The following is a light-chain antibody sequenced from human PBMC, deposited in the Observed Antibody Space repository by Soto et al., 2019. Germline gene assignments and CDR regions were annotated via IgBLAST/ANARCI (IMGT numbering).Light chain of an antibody. CDR2: AAS. CDR1: QSISSY. J-gene: IGKJ1*01. CDR3: LQADSFPWT. V-gene: IGKV1-39*01. Sequence: DIQMTQSPSSLSASVGDRVTITCRASQSISSYLNWYQQKPGKAPKLLIYAASTLQSGVPPRFSGSGSGTYFTLTISSLQPEDFATYYCLQADSFPWTFGHGTKVDIK.